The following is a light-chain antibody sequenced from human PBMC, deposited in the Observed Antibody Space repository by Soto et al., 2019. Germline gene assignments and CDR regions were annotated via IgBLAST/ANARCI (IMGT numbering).Light chain of an antibody. CDR3: SSYTSSSPYV. V-gene: IGLV2-14*01. CDR1: SXDVGGYNY. J-gene: IGLJ1*01. Sequence: QSALTQPASVSGSPGQSITISCTGTSXDVGGYNYVSWYQQHPGKAPKLMIYEVSNRPSGVSNRFSGSKSGNTASLTISGRQAEDEADYYCSSYTSSSPYVFGTGTKVTVL. CDR2: EVS.